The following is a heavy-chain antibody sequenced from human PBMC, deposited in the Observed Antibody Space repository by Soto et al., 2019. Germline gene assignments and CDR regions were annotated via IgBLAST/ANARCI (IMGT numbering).Heavy chain of an antibody. CDR1: GYTFTSYG. CDR3: ARDEDSSGWSTYYYYAMDV. J-gene: IGHJ6*02. CDR2: ISAYNGNT. V-gene: IGHV1-18*04. Sequence: ASVKVSCKASGYTFTSYGISWVRQAPGQGLEWMGWISAYNGNTNYAQKLQGRVTMTTDTSTSTAYMELRSLRSDDTAVYYCARDEDSSGWSTYYYYAMDVWGQGTTVTVSS. D-gene: IGHD6-19*01.